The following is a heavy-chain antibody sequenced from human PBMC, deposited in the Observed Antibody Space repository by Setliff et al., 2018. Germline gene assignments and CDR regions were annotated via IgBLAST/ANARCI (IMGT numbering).Heavy chain of an antibody. CDR2: IDPADSDT. CDR3: ARVGPLTDDAFDI. V-gene: IGHV5-51*01. J-gene: IGHJ3*02. D-gene: IGHD1-26*01. CDR1: GYTFTNYW. Sequence: PGESLKISCKGSGYTFTNYWIAWVRQMPGKGLEYMGIIDPADSDTTYSPSFQGQVTISADKSINTAYLQWSSLKASDTAIYYCARVGPLTDDAFDIWGQGTMVTVSS.